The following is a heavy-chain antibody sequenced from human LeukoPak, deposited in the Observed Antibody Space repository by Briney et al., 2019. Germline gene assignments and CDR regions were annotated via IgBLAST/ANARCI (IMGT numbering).Heavy chain of an antibody. J-gene: IGHJ4*02. Sequence: SETLSLTCTVSGDSISSSDYYWGWIRQPPGKGLEWIGSIHSSGNIYYNPSLKSRVTISLDTSNNQFSLRLFSVSAADTAVYYCARGRYNSKTDFDYWGQGTLVTVSS. V-gene: IGHV4-39*07. CDR1: GDSISSSDYY. D-gene: IGHD3-16*02. CDR2: IHSSGNI. CDR3: ARGRYNSKTDFDY.